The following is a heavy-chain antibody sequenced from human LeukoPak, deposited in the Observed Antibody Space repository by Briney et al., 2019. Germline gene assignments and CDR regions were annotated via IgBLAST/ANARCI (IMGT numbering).Heavy chain of an antibody. CDR2: ISSNGDYI. J-gene: IGHJ4*02. D-gene: IGHD1-26*01. CDR3: ARGRGSLPFDY. Sequence: GGSLRLSCAASGFSFSTYSMTWVRQVPGKGLEWVSSISSNGDYIYYADSVKGRFTISRDNAKNSLFLQMNSLRAEDTAVYYCARGRGSLPFDYWGQGTLVTVSS. V-gene: IGHV3-21*01. CDR1: GFSFSTYS.